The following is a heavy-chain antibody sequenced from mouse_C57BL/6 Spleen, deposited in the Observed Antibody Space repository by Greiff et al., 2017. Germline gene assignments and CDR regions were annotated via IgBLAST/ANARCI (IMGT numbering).Heavy chain of an antibody. CDR2: ISDGGSYT. D-gene: IGHD3-1*01. CDR1: GFTFSSYA. CDR3: ARDGGGSGYFDY. J-gene: IGHJ2*01. Sequence: EVQGVESGGGLVKPGGSLKLSCAASGFTFSSYAMSWVRQTPEKRLEWVATISDGGSYTYYPDNVKGRFTISRDNAKNHLYLQMSNLKSEDTAMYYCARDGGGSGYFDYWGQGTTLTVSS. V-gene: IGHV5-4*01.